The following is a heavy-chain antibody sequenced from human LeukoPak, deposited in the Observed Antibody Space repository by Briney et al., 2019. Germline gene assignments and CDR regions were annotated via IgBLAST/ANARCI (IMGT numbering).Heavy chain of an antibody. V-gene: IGHV3-53*01. J-gene: IGHJ4*02. CDR2: IYSGGTT. CDR1: GFTVSSNY. Sequence: GSLRLSCAASGFTVSSNYMSWVRQAPGKGPEWVSVIYSGGTTYYADSVKGRFTISRDNAKNSLYLQMNSLRAEDTAVYYCARDSSGYLYWGQGTLVTVSS. CDR3: ARDSSGYLY. D-gene: IGHD3-22*01.